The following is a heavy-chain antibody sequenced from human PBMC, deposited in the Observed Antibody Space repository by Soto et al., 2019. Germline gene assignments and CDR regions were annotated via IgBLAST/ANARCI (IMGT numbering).Heavy chain of an antibody. Sequence: GGSLRLSCAASGFIFSIYAMTWVRQAPGKGLEWVSTVSSGGGTTYYGGSVEGRFTISRENSKNTLYLQMNSLRVEDTAVYYCAKIPLRFGPSWLIYWGQGILVTLSS. CDR3: AKIPLRFGPSWLIY. V-gene: IGHV3-23*01. J-gene: IGHJ4*02. CDR2: VSSGGGTT. D-gene: IGHD3-3*01. CDR1: GFIFSIYA.